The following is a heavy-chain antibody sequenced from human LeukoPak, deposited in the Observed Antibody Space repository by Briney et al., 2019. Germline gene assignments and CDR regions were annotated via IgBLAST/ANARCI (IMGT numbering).Heavy chain of an antibody. CDR1: GFTFSSYG. CDR2: IWDDGSNK. V-gene: IGHV3-33*01. J-gene: IGHJ6*02. CDR3: ARARYCSSTSCPTSYYYYYGMDV. D-gene: IGHD2-2*01. Sequence: GGSLRLSCAASGFTFSSYGMHWGRQAPGKGLEWGAGIWDDGSNKYYADSVKGRFTISRDNSKNTLYLQMNSLRAEDTAVYYCARARYCSSTSCPTSYYYYYGMDVWGQGTTVTVSS.